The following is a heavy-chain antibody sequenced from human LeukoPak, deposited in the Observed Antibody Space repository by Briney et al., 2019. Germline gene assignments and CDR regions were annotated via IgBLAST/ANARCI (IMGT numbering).Heavy chain of an antibody. D-gene: IGHD2-15*01. CDR1: GGTFSSYA. V-gene: IGHV1-69*06. CDR2: IIPIFGTA. Sequence: ASVTVSCKASGGTFSSYAISWVRQAPGQGLEWMGGIIPIFGTANYAQKFQGRVTITADKSTSTAYMELSSLRSEDTAVYYCARDLRGTTRSRLGGCPIGYWGQGTLVTVSS. CDR3: ARDLRGTTRSRLGGCPIGY. J-gene: IGHJ4*02.